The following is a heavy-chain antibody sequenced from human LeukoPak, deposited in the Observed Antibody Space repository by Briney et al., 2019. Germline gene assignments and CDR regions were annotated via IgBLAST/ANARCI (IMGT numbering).Heavy chain of an antibody. D-gene: IGHD6-19*01. V-gene: IGHV1-69*05. CDR2: IIPIFGTA. Sequence: SVKVSCKASGYTFSSYYMHWVRQAPGQGLEWMGRIIPIFGTANYAQKFQGRVTITTDESTSTAYMELSSLRSEDTAVYYCARERMAGTLYYYYYYYMDVWGKGTTVTVSS. CDR3: ARERMAGTLYYYYYYYMDV. J-gene: IGHJ6*03. CDR1: GYTFSSYY.